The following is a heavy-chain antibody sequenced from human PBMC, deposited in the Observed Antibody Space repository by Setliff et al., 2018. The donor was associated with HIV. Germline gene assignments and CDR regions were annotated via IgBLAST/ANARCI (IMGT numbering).Heavy chain of an antibody. V-gene: IGHV3-49*03. Sequence: GGSLRLSCTTSGFIFGDYAMSWFRQAPGKGLEWVSFIRSKAYGGTTEYAASVKGRFTISRDDSKSIAYLQMNSLEADDTAVYYCAPPPRGGPGFSYWGQGTLVTVSS. D-gene: IGHD3-10*01. CDR3: APPPRGGPGFSY. CDR2: IRSKAYGGTT. CDR1: GFIFGDYA. J-gene: IGHJ4*02.